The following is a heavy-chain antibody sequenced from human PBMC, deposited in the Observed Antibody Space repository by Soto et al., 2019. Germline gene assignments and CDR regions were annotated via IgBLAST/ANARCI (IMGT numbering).Heavy chain of an antibody. CDR3: ATSYGSGYRAFDY. Sequence: VQLVQSGAELKKPGSSVKVSCKASGDTFSFYTINWVRQAPGLGLEWMGRVNPILSMSNYAQKFQGRVTMTADKSTSTAYMELRRLRSEDTAFYYCATSYGSGYRAFDYWGQGALVTVSS. CDR1: GDTFSFYT. D-gene: IGHD3-10*01. CDR2: VNPILSMS. V-gene: IGHV1-69*02. J-gene: IGHJ4*02.